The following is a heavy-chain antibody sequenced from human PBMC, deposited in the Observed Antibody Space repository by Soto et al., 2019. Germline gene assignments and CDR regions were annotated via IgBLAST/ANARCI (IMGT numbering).Heavy chain of an antibody. CDR1: GFSLSNARMG. J-gene: IGHJ6*03. V-gene: IGHV2-26*01. Sequence: QVTLKESGPVLVKPTETLTLTCTVSGFSLSNARMGVRWIRLPPGKALEWLAHILSNDEKSYSTSLKTRLTISKDTFKSKVVLNMTITDPVDTATYSCARMLAVNYYYYYTDPWGKGTTVPVSS. CDR2: ILSNDEK. CDR3: ARMLAVNYYYYYTDP. D-gene: IGHD3-22*01.